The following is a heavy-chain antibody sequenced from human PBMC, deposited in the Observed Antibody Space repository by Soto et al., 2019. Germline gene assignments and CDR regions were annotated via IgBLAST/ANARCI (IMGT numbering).Heavy chain of an antibody. V-gene: IGHV3-23*01. CDR3: ANLGQYYDFWSGTDLDFDY. J-gene: IGHJ4*02. Sequence: EVQLLESGGGLVQPGGSLRLSCAASGFTFSSYAMSWVRQAPGQGLEWVSAISGSGVSTYYADSVKGRFTISRDNSKNTRYLQMNSLRAEDTAVYYCANLGQYYDFWSGTDLDFDYWGQGTLVTVSS. CDR2: ISGSGVST. CDR1: GFTFSSYA. D-gene: IGHD3-3*01.